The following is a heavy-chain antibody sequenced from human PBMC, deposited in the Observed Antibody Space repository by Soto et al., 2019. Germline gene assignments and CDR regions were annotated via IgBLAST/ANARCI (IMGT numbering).Heavy chain of an antibody. J-gene: IGHJ5*02. CDR3: ARAPGYSSGWNNWFNP. CDR1: GGTFSSYA. Sequence: SVKVSCKASGGTFSSYAVSWVRQAPGQGLEWMGGIIPIFGTANYAQKFQGRVTITADESTSTAYMELSSLRSEDTAVYYCARAPGYSSGWNNWFNPWGQGTLVTVSS. CDR2: IIPIFGTA. D-gene: IGHD6-19*01. V-gene: IGHV1-69*13.